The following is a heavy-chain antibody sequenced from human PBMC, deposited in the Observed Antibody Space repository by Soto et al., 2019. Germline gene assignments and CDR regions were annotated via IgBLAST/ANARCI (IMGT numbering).Heavy chain of an antibody. CDR1: GFTFSDYG. Sequence: QVQLVESGGGVVQPGRSLRLSCVMSGFTFSDYGMHWVRQAPGKGLEWVAVMWYDGSNEFYADSVKGRFTISRDNSKNTLYLQMHSLRTDDTAVYYCGRERLARVWIPGIDYCGQGIRVTVSS. CDR3: GRERLARVWIPGIDY. J-gene: IGHJ4*02. V-gene: IGHV3-33*01. CDR2: MWYDGSNE. D-gene: IGHD5-18*01.